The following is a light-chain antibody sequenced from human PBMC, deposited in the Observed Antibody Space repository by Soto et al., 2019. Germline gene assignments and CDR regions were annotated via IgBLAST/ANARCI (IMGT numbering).Light chain of an antibody. CDR2: AAS. Sequence: DLQLTQSPSSLSASVGDRVTITCRTSQSIDIYLNWYQQRPGQVPKLLIYAASNLQRGVPSRFSGSGSGTEFTLTISSLQPEDFATYYCQQGYSIPTFGQGTKVGIK. J-gene: IGKJ2*01. CDR3: QQGYSIPT. CDR1: QSIDIY. V-gene: IGKV1-39*01.